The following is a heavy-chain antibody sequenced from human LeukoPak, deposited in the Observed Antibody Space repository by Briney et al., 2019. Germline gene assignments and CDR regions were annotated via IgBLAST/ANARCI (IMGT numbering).Heavy chain of an antibody. CDR1: GASITNYY. CDR3: ARGGHGSLPGGDY. D-gene: IGHD1-26*01. CDR2: ISYSGLT. Sequence: SETLSLTCAVSGASITNYYWSWIRQPPGKGLEWIGYISYSGLTSYNASLKSRVLISIDTSKNQFSLKLSSVTAADTAVYYCARGGHGSLPGGDYWGQGTLVTVSS. V-gene: IGHV4-59*12. J-gene: IGHJ4*02.